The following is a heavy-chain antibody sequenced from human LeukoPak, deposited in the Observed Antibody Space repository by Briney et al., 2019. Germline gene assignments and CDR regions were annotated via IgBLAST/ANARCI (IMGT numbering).Heavy chain of an antibody. J-gene: IGHJ6*02. D-gene: IGHD6-19*01. Sequence: PSETLSLTYTVSGGSISGDYLSWIRQPPGKGLEWIGYIYYSGSTNYNPSLKSRVTISVDTSKNQFSLKLSSVTAADTAVYYCARDSYSSCWPYNYYYCMDVWGQGTTVTVSS. CDR1: GGSISGDY. V-gene: IGHV4-59*01. CDR2: IYYSGST. CDR3: ARDSYSSCWPYNYYYCMDV.